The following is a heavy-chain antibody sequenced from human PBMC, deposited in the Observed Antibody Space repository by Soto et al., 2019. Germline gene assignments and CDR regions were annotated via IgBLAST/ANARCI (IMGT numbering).Heavy chain of an antibody. D-gene: IGHD3-22*01. CDR3: ARIVYDSSGYDFDY. V-gene: IGHV2-26*01. J-gene: IGHJ4*02. CDR2: IFSNDEK. Sequence: SGPTLVNPTDTLTLTCTVSGFSLSNARMGVSWIRQPPGKALEWLAHIFSNDEKSYSTSLKSRLTISKDTSKSQVVLTMTNMDPVDKATYYCARIVYDSSGYDFDYWGQGTLVTVSS. CDR1: GFSLSNARMG.